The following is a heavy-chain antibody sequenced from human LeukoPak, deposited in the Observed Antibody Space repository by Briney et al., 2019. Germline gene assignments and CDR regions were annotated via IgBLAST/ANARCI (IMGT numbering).Heavy chain of an antibody. Sequence: SETLSLTCTVSGGSISSYYWSWIRQPPGKGLEWIGYIYYSGSTNYNPSLKSRVTISVDTSKNQFSLKLSSVTAADTAVYYCARLRRKLFGVTMIRGARGNAFDIWGQGTMVTVS. CDR3: ARLRRKLFGVTMIRGARGNAFDI. J-gene: IGHJ3*02. V-gene: IGHV4-59*12. CDR1: GGSISSYY. D-gene: IGHD3-10*01. CDR2: IYYSGST.